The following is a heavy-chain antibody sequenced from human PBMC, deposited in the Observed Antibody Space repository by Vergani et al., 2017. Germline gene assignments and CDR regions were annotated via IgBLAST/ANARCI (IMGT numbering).Heavy chain of an antibody. CDR1: GYSISSGYY. V-gene: IGHV4-38-2*01. Sequence: QVQLQESGPGLVKPSETLSLTCAVSGYSISSGYYWGWIRQPPGKGLEWIGSIYHSGSTYYNPSLKSRVTISVDTSKNQFSLKLSSVTAADTAVYYCARPVDTALGNDYGAQGSLFTVS. CDR3: ARPVDTALGNDY. CDR2: IYHSGST. J-gene: IGHJ4*02. D-gene: IGHD5-18*01.